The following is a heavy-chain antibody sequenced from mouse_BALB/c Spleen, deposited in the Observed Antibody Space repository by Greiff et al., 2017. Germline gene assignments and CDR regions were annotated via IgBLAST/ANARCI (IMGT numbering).Heavy chain of an antibody. CDR2: ISSGGGST. D-gene: IGHD4-1*01. V-gene: IGHV5-12-1*01. Sequence: EVQRVESGGGLVKPGGSLKLSCAASGFAFSSYDMSWVRQTPEKRLEWVAYISSGGGSTYYPDTVKGRFTISRDNAKNTLYLQMSSLKSEDTAMYYCARQLTGWFAYWGQGTLVTVSA. CDR1: GFAFSSYD. J-gene: IGHJ3*01. CDR3: ARQLTGWFAY.